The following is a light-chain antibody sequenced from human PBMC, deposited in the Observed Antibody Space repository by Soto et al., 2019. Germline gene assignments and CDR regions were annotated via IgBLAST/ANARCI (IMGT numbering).Light chain of an antibody. CDR3: STYTRSSYYV. CDR1: SSDVGSYNR. V-gene: IGLV2-18*02. Sequence: QSVLTQPPSVSGSPGQSVAISCTGTSSDVGSYNRVSWYQQPPGTAPKVMIYEVSNRPSGVPDRFSGSKSGNTASLTISGLRVGEEDIFYCSTYTRSSYYVFLSGTKGTAL. J-gene: IGLJ1*01. CDR2: EVS.